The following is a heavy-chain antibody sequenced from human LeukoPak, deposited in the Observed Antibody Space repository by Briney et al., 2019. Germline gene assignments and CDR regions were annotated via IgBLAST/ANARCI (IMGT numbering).Heavy chain of an antibody. CDR1: GFTFSTYA. D-gene: IGHD2-2*01. J-gene: IGHJ6*02. CDR2: ISSDGNNN. Sequence: GGSLRLSCAASGFTFSTYAMHWVRQAPGKGLEWVALISSDGNNNFHAKSVKDRFTISRDDSKSTLYLQMSSLRPEDTALYYCARTSETYCSSTSCAARYGLDVWGQGTTVTVSS. CDR3: ARTSETYCSSTSCAARYGLDV. V-gene: IGHV3-30-3*01.